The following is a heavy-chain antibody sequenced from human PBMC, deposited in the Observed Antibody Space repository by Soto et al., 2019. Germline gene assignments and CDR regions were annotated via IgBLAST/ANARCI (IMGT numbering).Heavy chain of an antibody. Sequence: GGSLRLSCAASRFSFSTSVMNWVRQAPGKGLEWVANINPDGSIKYYVDSVKGRFTISRDNSKNSLDLQMNSLRAEDTAVYFCRRVYRPHYVENWGHGALVTVSS. V-gene: IGHV3-7*03. CDR3: RRVYRPHYVEN. J-gene: IGHJ4*01. D-gene: IGHD3-16*01. CDR1: RFSFSTSV. CDR2: INPDGSIK.